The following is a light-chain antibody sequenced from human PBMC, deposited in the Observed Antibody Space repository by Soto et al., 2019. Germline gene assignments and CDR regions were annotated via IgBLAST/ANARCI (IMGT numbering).Light chain of an antibody. CDR2: DVN. V-gene: IGLV2-14*03. CDR3: SSYTSSSTLV. J-gene: IGLJ1*01. Sequence: QSALTQPASVSGSPGQSITISCTGTSSDVGGYNYVSWYQQHPGKAPKLMIYDVNNRPSGVSYRFSGSKSGNTASLTISGLQAEDEVDYYCSSYTSSSTLVFGTGTKVTVL. CDR1: SSDVGGYNY.